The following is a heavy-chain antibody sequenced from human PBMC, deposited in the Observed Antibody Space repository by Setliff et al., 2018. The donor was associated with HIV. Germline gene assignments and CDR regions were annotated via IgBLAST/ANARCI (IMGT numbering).Heavy chain of an antibody. CDR2: ISAYNGNT. V-gene: IGHV1-18*01. J-gene: IGHJ3*02. D-gene: IGHD3-3*01. CDR3: ARGYYNFWSGYYDSRFPNPIDAFDI. Sequence: RASVKVSCKASGYTFSSYGISWVRQAPGQGVEWMGWISAYNGNTNYAQKLQGRVTMSTDTSTSTAYVELRSLRSDDTAVYYCARGYYNFWSGYYDSRFPNPIDAFDIWGQGTMVTVSS. CDR1: GYTFSSYG.